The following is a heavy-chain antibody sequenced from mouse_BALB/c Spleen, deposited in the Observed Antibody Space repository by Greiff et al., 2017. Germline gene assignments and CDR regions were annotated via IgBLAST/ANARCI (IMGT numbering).Heavy chain of an antibody. D-gene: IGHD1-2*01. Sequence: EVKVVESGGGLVQPGGSLKLSCAASGFTFSSYTMSWVRQTPEKRLEWVAYISNGGGSTYYPDTVKGRFTISRDNAKNTLYLQMSSLKSEDTAMYYCARNSLLGAMDYWGQGTSVTVSS. CDR2: ISNGGGST. CDR3: ARNSLLGAMDY. J-gene: IGHJ4*01. V-gene: IGHV5-12-2*01. CDR1: GFTFSSYT.